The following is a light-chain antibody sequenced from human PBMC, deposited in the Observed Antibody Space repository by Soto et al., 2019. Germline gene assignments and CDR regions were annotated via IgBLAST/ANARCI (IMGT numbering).Light chain of an antibody. CDR1: QSVNAN. CDR3: QQYNNWPPWT. V-gene: IGKV3-15*01. CDR2: GAS. Sequence: EIVVTQSPATLSVSPGERATLSCRASQSVNANLAWYQQKPGQAPRLLIYGASTRATGIPARFSGSGSGTEFTLTISGLQSEDFAVYYCQQYNNWPPWTFGQGTKVEIK. J-gene: IGKJ1*01.